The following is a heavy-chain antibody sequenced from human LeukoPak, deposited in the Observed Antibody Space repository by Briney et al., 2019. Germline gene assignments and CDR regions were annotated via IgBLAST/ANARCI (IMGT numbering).Heavy chain of an antibody. J-gene: IGHJ5*02. D-gene: IGHD6-13*01. Sequence: GASVKVSCMASGYTFTGYYMHWVRQAPGQGLEWMGWINPNSGGTNYAQKFQGRVTMTRDTSISTAYMELSRLRSDDTAVYYCARSSIAAAYVDWFDPWGQGTLVTVSS. V-gene: IGHV1-2*02. CDR1: GYTFTGYY. CDR3: ARSSIAAAYVDWFDP. CDR2: INPNSGGT.